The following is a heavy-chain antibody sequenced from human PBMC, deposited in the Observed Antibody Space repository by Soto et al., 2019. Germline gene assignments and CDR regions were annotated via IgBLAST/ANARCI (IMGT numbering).Heavy chain of an antibody. CDR1: GFTFSSYS. V-gene: IGHV3-21*01. J-gene: IGHJ6*02. Sequence: EVQLVESGGGLVKPGGSLRLSCAASGFTFSSYSMNWVRQAPGKGLEWVSSISSSSSYIYYADSVKGRFTISRDNAKNSLYLQMISLRAEDTAVYYCARNGPGYYGMDVWGQGTTVTVSS. D-gene: IGHD4-17*01. CDR2: ISSSSSYI. CDR3: ARNGPGYYGMDV.